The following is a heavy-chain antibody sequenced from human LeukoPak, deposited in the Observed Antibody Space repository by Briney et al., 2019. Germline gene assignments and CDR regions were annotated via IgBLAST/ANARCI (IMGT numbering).Heavy chain of an antibody. Sequence: GGSLRLSCAASGFTFSSYAVSWVRQAPGKGLEWVSAISGSGGSTYYADSVKGRFTISRDNSKNTLYLQMNSLRAEDTAVYYCAKGTIVATIPYYFDYWGQGTLVTVSS. CDR3: AKGTIVATIPYYFDY. V-gene: IGHV3-23*01. J-gene: IGHJ4*02. D-gene: IGHD5-12*01. CDR2: ISGSGGST. CDR1: GFTFSSYA.